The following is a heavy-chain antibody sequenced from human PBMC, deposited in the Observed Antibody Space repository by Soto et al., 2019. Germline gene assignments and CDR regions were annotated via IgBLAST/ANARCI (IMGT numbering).Heavy chain of an antibody. V-gene: IGHV1-18*01. Sequence: ASVKVSCKASGYTFTSYGIGWVRQAPGQGLEWMGWISAYSGNANYAQKLQGRVTMTTDTSTSTAYMELRSLRSDDTAVYYCARGVGYYYDSSGPFDYWGQGTLVTSPQ. J-gene: IGHJ4*02. CDR3: ARGVGYYYDSSGPFDY. D-gene: IGHD3-22*01. CDR2: ISAYSGNA. CDR1: GYTFTSYG.